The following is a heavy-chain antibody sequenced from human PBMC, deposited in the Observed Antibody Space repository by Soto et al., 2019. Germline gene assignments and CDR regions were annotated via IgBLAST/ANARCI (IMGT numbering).Heavy chain of an antibody. CDR1: GFTFSTYV. CDR3: ARSPGDWPSPLDY. D-gene: IGHD2-21*02. CDR2: ITGSGHKT. Sequence: GGSLRLSCAASGFTFSTYVMSWVRQAPGKGLEWVSSITGSGHKTNHADSVKGRFTISRDNSKNTLYLQMNSLRAEDTAVYHCARSPGDWPSPLDYWGQGTLVTVSS. J-gene: IGHJ4*02. V-gene: IGHV3-23*01.